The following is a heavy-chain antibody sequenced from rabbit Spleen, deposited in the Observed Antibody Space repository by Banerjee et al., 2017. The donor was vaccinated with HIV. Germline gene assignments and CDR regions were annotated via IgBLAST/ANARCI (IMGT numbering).Heavy chain of an antibody. Sequence: QEQLEESGGDLVKPDGSLTLTCTASGFSFSSGHVICWAHQAPGKGLEWIACINTATGKAVYATWAKGRFTISKTSSTTVTLQMTSLTAADTATYFCARDLPGVIGWNFNLWGQGTLVTVS. V-gene: IGHV1S45*01. D-gene: IGHD1-1*01. CDR3: ARDLPGVIGWNFNL. CDR1: GFSFSSGHV. CDR2: INTATGKA. J-gene: IGHJ4*01.